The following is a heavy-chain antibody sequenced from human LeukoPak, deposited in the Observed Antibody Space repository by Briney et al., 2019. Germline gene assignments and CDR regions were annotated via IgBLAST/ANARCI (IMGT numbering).Heavy chain of an antibody. J-gene: IGHJ5*02. V-gene: IGHV3-23*01. Sequence: GGTLRLSCAASGFTFNNYAMSWVRQAPGKGLEWVSAISGSGGSTYYADSVKGRFTISTDNSKNTLYLQMNSLRAEDTAVYYCAKEGGDYGSGSYYNWFDPWGQGTLVTVSS. CDR2: ISGSGGST. CDR1: GFTFNNYA. D-gene: IGHD3-10*01. CDR3: AKEGGDYGSGSYYNWFDP.